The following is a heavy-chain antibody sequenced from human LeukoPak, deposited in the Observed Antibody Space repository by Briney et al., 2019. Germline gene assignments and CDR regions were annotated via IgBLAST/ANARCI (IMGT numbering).Heavy chain of an antibody. Sequence: GGSLRLSCAASGFTFSSYGMTWVRQAPGRGLEWVSSISSSSSYIYYADSVKGRFTISRDNAKNSLYLQMNSLRAEDTAVYYCARVGPRGNYFDYWGQGTLVTVSS. CDR2: ISSSSSYI. CDR3: ARVGPRGNYFDY. J-gene: IGHJ4*02. V-gene: IGHV3-21*01. CDR1: GFTFSSYG. D-gene: IGHD3/OR15-3a*01.